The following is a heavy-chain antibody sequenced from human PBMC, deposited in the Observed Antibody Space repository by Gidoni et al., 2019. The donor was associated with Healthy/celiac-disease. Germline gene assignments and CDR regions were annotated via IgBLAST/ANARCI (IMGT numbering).Heavy chain of an antibody. D-gene: IGHD5-18*01. V-gene: IGHV3-11*06. CDR1: GFTFSDYY. Sequence: QVQLVESGGGLVKPGGSLGLSCAASGFTFSDYYMSWNRQAHGTGLALVSYSSSSSSYTNYADSVKGRFTISRDNAKNSLYLQMNSLRAEDTAVYYCARVRGYSYGSNWGQGTLVTVSS. CDR3: ARVRGYSYGSN. CDR2: SSSSSSYT. J-gene: IGHJ4*02.